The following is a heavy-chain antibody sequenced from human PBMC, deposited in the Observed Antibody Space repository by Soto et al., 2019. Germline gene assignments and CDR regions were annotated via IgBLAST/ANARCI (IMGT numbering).Heavy chain of an antibody. CDR1: GDSVSSNSAA. J-gene: IGHJ5*02. Sequence: QTLSLTCAISGDSVSSNSAAWNWIRQSPSRGLEWLGRTYYRSKWYNDYAVSVKSRITINPDTSKNQFSLQLNSVTPEDTAVYYCARGIAVAGTHWFDPWGQGTLVTVSS. CDR2: TYYRSKWYN. CDR3: ARGIAVAGTHWFDP. D-gene: IGHD6-19*01. V-gene: IGHV6-1*01.